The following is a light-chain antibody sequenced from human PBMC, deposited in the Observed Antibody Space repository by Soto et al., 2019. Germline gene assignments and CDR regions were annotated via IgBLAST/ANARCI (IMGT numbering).Light chain of an antibody. CDR3: QVRTDWPPFPYS. Sequence: EIVLKQSPAPLSLSPGERATLSCRARQSVDTFLAWYQQKPGRTPRLLIYDTSNRATGIPPRFSGTGSGTDFTLTILSIGREDLAVYSCQVRTDWPPFPYSFGPGTKLDVK. J-gene: IGKJ2*01. CDR1: QSVDTF. V-gene: IGKV3-11*01. CDR2: DTS.